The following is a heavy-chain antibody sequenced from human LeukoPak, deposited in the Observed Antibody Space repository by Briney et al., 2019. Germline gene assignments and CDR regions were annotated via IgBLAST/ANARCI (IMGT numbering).Heavy chain of an antibody. CDR3: AGLIRPGWFDP. J-gene: IGHJ5*02. CDR1: GASISSSTDY. Sequence: PSETLSLTCTVSGASISSSTDYWGWIRQPPGKGLEWIANIYYRGSTYYNPSLKSRVTISVDTSKNQFSLKLSSVTAADTAVYYCAGLIRPGWFDPWGQGTLVTVSS. D-gene: IGHD1-14*01. V-gene: IGHV4-39*01. CDR2: IYYRGST.